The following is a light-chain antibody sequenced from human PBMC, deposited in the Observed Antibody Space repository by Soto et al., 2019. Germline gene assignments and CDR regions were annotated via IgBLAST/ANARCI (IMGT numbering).Light chain of an antibody. CDR3: HQYKNWLALT. CDR1: QTVSSN. J-gene: IGKJ4*01. V-gene: IGKV3-15*01. CDR2: DAS. Sequence: EIVMTQSPATLSVSPGERATLSSRASQTVSSNLAWYQQKPGQAPRLLIYDASTRATGIPVRFRGSGSGTEFTLTISSLQSEDSAVYSCHQYKNWLALTFGGGTKVEVE.